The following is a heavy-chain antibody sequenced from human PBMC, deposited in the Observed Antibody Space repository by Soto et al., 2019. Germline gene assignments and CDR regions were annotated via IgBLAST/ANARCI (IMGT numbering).Heavy chain of an antibody. CDR1: GGSISSGGYY. V-gene: IGHV4-31*03. CDR3: ARGAPTDDYVWGSYRKYYYYGMDV. J-gene: IGHJ6*02. CDR2: IYYSGST. D-gene: IGHD3-16*02. Sequence: SETLSLTCTVSGGSISSGGYYWSWLRQHPGQGLEWIGYIYYSGSTYYNPSLKSRVTISVDTSKNQSSLKLSSVTAADTAVYYCARGAPTDDYVWGSYRKYYYYGMDVWGQGTTVTVSS.